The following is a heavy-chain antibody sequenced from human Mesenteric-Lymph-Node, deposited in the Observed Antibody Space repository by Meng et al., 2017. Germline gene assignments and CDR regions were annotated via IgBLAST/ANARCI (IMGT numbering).Heavy chain of an antibody. CDR1: GFTFSNYV. CDR2: INRDGSDT. Sequence: GESLKISCAASGFTFSNYVMSWVRQAPGKGLEWVAKINRDGSDTFYVDSVKGRLTISRDNTKNSLYLQMNSLRAEDSALYYCARGMSVATGWGQGTLVTVSS. V-gene: IGHV3-7*04. J-gene: IGHJ4*02. CDR3: ARGMSVATG. D-gene: IGHD5-12*01.